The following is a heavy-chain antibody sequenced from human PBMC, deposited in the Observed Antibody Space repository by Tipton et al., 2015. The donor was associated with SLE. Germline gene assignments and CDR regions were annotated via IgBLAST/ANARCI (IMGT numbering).Heavy chain of an antibody. D-gene: IGHD6-19*01. CDR2: ISSDGSRT. Sequence: SGVTFSSYWMHWVRQAPGKGLVWVSRISSDGSRTNYADSVKGRFTVSRDNAKNTLYLQLSSLRADDTAVYYCAGSGWRRGVFAPWGQGTLVLVSS. CDR1: GVTFSSYW. J-gene: IGHJ5*02. V-gene: IGHV3-74*01. CDR3: AGSGWRRGVFAP.